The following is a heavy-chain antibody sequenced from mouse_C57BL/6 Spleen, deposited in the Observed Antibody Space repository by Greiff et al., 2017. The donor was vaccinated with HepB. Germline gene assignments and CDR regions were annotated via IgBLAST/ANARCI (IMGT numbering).Heavy chain of an antibody. Sequence: VQLQQSGAELVRPGASVKLSCKASGYTFTDYYINWVKQRPGQGLEWIARIYPGSGNTYYNEKFKGKATLTAEKSSSTAYMQLSSLTSEDSAVYFCARRRIYYDYDDFDYGGQGTTLTVSS. CDR3: ARRRIYYDYDDFDY. D-gene: IGHD2-4*01. J-gene: IGHJ2*01. CDR2: IYPGSGNT. V-gene: IGHV1-76*01. CDR1: GYTFTDYY.